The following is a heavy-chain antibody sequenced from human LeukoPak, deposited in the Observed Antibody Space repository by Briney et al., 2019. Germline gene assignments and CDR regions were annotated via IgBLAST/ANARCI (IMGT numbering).Heavy chain of an antibody. Sequence: GESLKISCKGSGYSFTSYWIGWVRPMPGKGLGWMGIIYPGDSDTRYSPSFQGQVTISADKSISTAYLQWSSLKASDTAMYYCASSLYCGGDCYHDAFDIWGQGTMVTVSS. CDR3: ASSLYCGGDCYHDAFDI. V-gene: IGHV5-51*01. CDR1: GYSFTSYW. D-gene: IGHD2-21*02. J-gene: IGHJ3*02. CDR2: IYPGDSDT.